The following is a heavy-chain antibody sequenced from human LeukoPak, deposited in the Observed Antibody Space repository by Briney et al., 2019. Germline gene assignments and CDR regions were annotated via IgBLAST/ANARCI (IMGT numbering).Heavy chain of an antibody. Sequence: GASVKVSCKASGGTFSSYAISWVRQAPGQGLEWMGGIIPIFGTANYAQKFQGRVTITADKSTSTAYMELSSLRSEDTAVYYCARRDLVGATTDYWGQGTLVTVSS. V-gene: IGHV1-69*06. CDR3: ARRDLVGATTDY. CDR2: IIPIFGTA. J-gene: IGHJ4*02. CDR1: GGTFSSYA. D-gene: IGHD1-26*01.